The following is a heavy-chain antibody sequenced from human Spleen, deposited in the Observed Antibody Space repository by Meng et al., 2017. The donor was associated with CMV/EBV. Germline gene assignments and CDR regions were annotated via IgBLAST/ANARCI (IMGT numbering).Heavy chain of an antibody. CDR2: ISSDGSNR. CDR1: GFTFSTFA. D-gene: IGHD3-16*01. V-gene: IGHV3-30-3*01. J-gene: IGHJ6*02. Sequence: GESLRLSCAASGFTFSTFAMHWVRQAPGKGLEWVAVISSDGSNRYSADSVKGRFTISRDNSKNTLYLQMNSLRAEDTAVYYCARRLGEMEVIGVYYYYYGMDVWGQGTTVTVSS. CDR3: ARRLGEMEVIGVYYYYYGMDV.